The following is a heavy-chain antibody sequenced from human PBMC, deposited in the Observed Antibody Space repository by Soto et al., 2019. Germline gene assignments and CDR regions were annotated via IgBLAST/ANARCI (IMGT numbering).Heavy chain of an antibody. CDR1: GGSISSGGYY. CDR2: IYYSGST. V-gene: IGHV4-31*03. J-gene: IGHJ5*02. D-gene: IGHD6-6*01. Sequence: QVQLQESGPGLVKPSQTLSLTCTVSGGSISSGGYYWSWIRQHQGKGLEWIGYIYYSGSTYYNPSSKCRLTMSVDTSKYQFYLKQSSVTAADTAVYYCASYSSSWTWFDLWGQGTLVTVSS. CDR3: ASYSSSWTWFDL.